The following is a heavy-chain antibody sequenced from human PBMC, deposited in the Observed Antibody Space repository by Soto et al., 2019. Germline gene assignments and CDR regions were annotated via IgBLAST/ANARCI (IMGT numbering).Heavy chain of an antibody. V-gene: IGHV3-11*05. Sequence: HVQLVESGGGLVKPGGSLRLSCAASGFIFSDYDMTWMRQAPGKGLECVSYVSVSGTHTEYADSVKGRFTISRDNAKNSLYLQMGNLRAEDTAVYYCVRQKGTYWGQGTLLTVSS. CDR1: GFIFSDYD. CDR3: VRQKGTY. CDR2: VSVSGTHT. J-gene: IGHJ4*02.